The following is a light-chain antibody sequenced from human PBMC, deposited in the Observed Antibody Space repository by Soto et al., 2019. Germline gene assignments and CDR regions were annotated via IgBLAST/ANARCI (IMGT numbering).Light chain of an antibody. V-gene: IGLV2-8*01. J-gene: IGLJ1*01. CDR2: EVY. Sequence: TQSPSFLSASVGDKVTISCTGTSSDVGGYNYVSWYQHHPGKAPKLIIYEVYKRPSGVPDRFSGSKSGNTAALTVSGLQAEDEADYYCSSYVGTNSYVFGTGTKVTVL. CDR3: SSYVGTNSYV. CDR1: SSDVGGYNY.